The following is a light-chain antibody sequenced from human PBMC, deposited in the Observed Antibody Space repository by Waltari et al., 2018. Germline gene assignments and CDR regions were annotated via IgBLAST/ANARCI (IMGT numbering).Light chain of an antibody. V-gene: IGKV3-11*01. CDR3: QQRGHWPPDAT. Sequence: EIVLTQSPATLSLSPGERATLSCRASQSVNSYLAWYQQKPGQAPRLLIYDGSRGASGIPARFSGSGSGTDFTLTIGSLEPEDSAVYYCQQRGHWPPDATFGPGTKIEIK. CDR2: DGS. J-gene: IGKJ3*01. CDR1: QSVNSY.